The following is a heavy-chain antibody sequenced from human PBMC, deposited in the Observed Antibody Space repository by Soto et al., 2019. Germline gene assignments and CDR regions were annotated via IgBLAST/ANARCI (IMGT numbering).Heavy chain of an antibody. D-gene: IGHD2-15*01. J-gene: IGHJ4*02. V-gene: IGHV4-4*07. CDR2: FSLSGTT. CDR1: GASITCSSY. Sequence: PSETLSLACTVSGASITCSSYWSWIRQPAGKGLEWIGRFSLSGTTNYNPSLRGRVTMSADVSKNQFSLRLTSVTAADTALYYCARGMTPLGAPAWYYFDSWGQGTLVTVSS. CDR3: ARGMTPLGAPAWYYFDS.